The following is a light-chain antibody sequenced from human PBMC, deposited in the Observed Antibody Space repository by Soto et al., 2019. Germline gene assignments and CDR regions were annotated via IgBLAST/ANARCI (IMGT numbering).Light chain of an antibody. CDR2: GAS. CDR1: QSLGGS. J-gene: IGKJ5*01. CDR3: QQYGSPIT. Sequence: EIVLTQSPGTLSVSPGERATLSCRASQSLGGSLAWYQQKPGQAPRLLIYGASTRATGIPARFSGSGSGTDFTLTISRLEPEDFAVYYCQQYGSPITFGQGTRLEIK. V-gene: IGKV3-20*01.